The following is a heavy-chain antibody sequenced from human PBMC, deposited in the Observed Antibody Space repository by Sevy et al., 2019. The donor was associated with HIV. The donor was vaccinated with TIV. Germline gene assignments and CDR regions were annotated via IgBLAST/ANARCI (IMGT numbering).Heavy chain of an antibody. CDR3: ARDGYGEWELLHRGEGGRASVDY. CDR1: GFTFSSYA. Sequence: GSLRLSCAASGFTFSSYALHWVRQAPGKGLEWVAVISYDGSNKYYADSVKGRFTIFRDNSKNTLYLQMNSLRAEDTAVNDCARDGYGEWELLHRGEGGRASVDYWGQGTLVTVSS. J-gene: IGHJ4*02. CDR2: ISYDGSNK. V-gene: IGHV3-30-3*01. D-gene: IGHD1-26*01.